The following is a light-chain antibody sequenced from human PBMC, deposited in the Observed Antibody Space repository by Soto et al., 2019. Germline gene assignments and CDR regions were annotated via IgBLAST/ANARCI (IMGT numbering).Light chain of an antibody. Sequence: EIVLTQSPATLSLSPGERATLSCRASQSVSSNYLAWYQQKPGQAPRLLIYRASNWATGIPDRFSGSGSGTDFTLTISRLEPEDFAVYYCQQYGSSGTFGQGTKVDIK. CDR1: QSVSSNY. CDR3: QQYGSSGT. CDR2: RAS. J-gene: IGKJ1*01. V-gene: IGKV3-20*01.